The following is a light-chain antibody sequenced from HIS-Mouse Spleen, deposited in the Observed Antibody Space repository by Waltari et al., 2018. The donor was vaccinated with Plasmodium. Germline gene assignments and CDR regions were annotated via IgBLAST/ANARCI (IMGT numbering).Light chain of an antibody. CDR1: SSDVGRYNL. CDR3: CSYAGSSTNWV. CDR2: EGS. V-gene: IGLV2-23*01. Sequence: QSALTQPASVSGSPGPSITISCTGTSSDVGRYNLVSWYQQHPGKAPKLRIYEGSKGPSGVSNRFSGSKSGNTASLTISGLQAEDEADYYCCSYAGSSTNWVFGGGTKLTVL. J-gene: IGLJ3*02.